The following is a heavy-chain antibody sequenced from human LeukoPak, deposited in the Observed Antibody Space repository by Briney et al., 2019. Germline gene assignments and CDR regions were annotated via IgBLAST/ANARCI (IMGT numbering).Heavy chain of an antibody. J-gene: IGHJ6*02. V-gene: IGHV3-23*01. D-gene: IGHD4-17*01. CDR3: ARRPSGTVPIKPPFYYYYYGMDV. Sequence: GGSLRLSCAASGFTFSSYVMSWVRQAPGKGLEWVSGISGSGSNTYYADSVKGRFTISRDNSKNTLYLQMNSLRAEDTAVYYCARRPSGTVPIKPPFYYYYYGMDVWGQGTTVTVSS. CDR1: GFTFSSYV. CDR2: ISGSGSNT.